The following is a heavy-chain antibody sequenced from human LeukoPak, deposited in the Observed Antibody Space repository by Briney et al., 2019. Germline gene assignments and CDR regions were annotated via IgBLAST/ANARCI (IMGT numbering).Heavy chain of an antibody. J-gene: IGHJ4*02. CDR2: IKEDGSDK. CDR3: ARTTAFDY. D-gene: IGHD4-17*01. Sequence: PGGSLRLSCAASGFTFSSYAMSWVRQAPGKGLEWVANIKEDGSDKNYVDSVRGRFTISRDKAKNSLYLQMNSLRAEDTAVYHCARTTAFDYWGQGTLVTVSS. V-gene: IGHV3-7*02. CDR1: GFTFSSYA.